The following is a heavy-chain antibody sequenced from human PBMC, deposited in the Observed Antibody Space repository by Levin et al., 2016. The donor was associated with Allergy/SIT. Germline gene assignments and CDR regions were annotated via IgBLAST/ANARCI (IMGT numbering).Heavy chain of an antibody. CDR3: ASTTVTTRYSYYYYGMDV. CDR2: IYYSGST. D-gene: IGHD4-17*01. Sequence: SETLSLTCAVSGGSISSGGYSWSWIRQPPGKGLEWIGYIYYSGSTNYNPSLKSRVTISVDTSKNQFSLKLSSVTAADTAVYYCASTTVTTRYSYYYYGMDVWGQGTTVTVSS. V-gene: IGHV4-61*08. J-gene: IGHJ6*02. CDR1: GGSISSGGYS.